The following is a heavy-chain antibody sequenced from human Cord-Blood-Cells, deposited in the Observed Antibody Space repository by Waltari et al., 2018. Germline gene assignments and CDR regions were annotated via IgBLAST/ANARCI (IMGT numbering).Heavy chain of an antibody. CDR3: ARDTRYGGNSGAFDI. CDR1: GFTFSSHA. CDR2: ISYDGSNK. Sequence: QVQLVESGGGVVQPGGSLRLSGAASGFTFSSHALHCVPQAPGKGLEWVAVISYDGSNKYYADSVKGRFTISRDNSKHTLYLQMNSLRAEDTAVYYCARDTRYGGNSGAFDIWGQGTMVTVSS. D-gene: IGHD4-17*01. V-gene: IGHV3-30*04. J-gene: IGHJ3*02.